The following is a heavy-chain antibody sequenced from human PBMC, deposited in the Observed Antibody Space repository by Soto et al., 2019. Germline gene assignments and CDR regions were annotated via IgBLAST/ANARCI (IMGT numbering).Heavy chain of an antibody. V-gene: IGHV4-59*01. D-gene: IGHD3-16*01. CDR1: GGSISSYY. J-gene: IGHJ6*02. CDR3: ARVGDYYYYGMDV. CDR2: IYYSGST. Sequence: SETLSLTCTVSGGSISSYYWSWIRQPPGKGLEWIGYIYYSGSTNYNPSLKRRVTISVDTSKNQFSLKLSSVTAADTAVYYCARVGDYYYYGMDVWGQGTTVTVSS.